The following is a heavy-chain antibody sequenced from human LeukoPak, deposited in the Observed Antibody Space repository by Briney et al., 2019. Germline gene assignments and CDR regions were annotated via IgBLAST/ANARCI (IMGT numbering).Heavy chain of an antibody. J-gene: IGHJ4*02. D-gene: IGHD3-9*01. V-gene: IGHV3-23*01. CDR1: GLPFSSYA. CDR3: AKAVRGVDNLAGYYTGGYFDY. Sequence: GGSLRLSCGVSGLPFSSYAISGVRPAPAKGREGVAAISCSGCNTHYADSVKGRFTISRDNSKNALYLQMNSLRAEDTAVYYCAKAVRGVDNLAGYYTGGYFDYWGQGTLVTVSS. CDR2: ISCSGCNT.